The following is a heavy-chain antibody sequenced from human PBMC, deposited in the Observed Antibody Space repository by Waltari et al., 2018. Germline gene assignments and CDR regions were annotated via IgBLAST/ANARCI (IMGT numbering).Heavy chain of an antibody. CDR3: AREEGRYYNFWNGYYAFDN. CDR1: GDSISKGSSH. J-gene: IGHJ4*02. CDR2: IYNSGGV. Sequence: QVQLQESGPGLVKPSQTLSLTCTVSGDSISKGSSHCSWIRRPDGKTLKWIGRIYNSGGVNYTPSLKSRVTISIDTSKNQFSLDLRSVTAADTAIYYCAREEGRYYNFWNGYYAFDNWGQGTLVTVSS. V-gene: IGHV4-61*02. D-gene: IGHD3-3*01.